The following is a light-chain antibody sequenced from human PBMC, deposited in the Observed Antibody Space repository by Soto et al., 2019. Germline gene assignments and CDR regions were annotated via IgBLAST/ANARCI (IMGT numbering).Light chain of an antibody. J-gene: IGLJ3*02. CDR2: SDN. CDR1: NSNIGRNT. V-gene: IGLV1-44*01. CDR3: AAWDESPNVPV. Sequence: QSVLTQPPSASGTPGQRVTISCSGSNSNIGRNTVNWYQQFPGAAPNLLIHSDNERPSGVPDRFSGSRSGTSDSLAISGLQSEDGADYYCAAWDESPNVPVFGGGTKLTVL.